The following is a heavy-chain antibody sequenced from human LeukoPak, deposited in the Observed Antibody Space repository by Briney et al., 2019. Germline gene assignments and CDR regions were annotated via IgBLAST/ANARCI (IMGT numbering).Heavy chain of an antibody. J-gene: IGHJ4*02. CDR1: GFTFSSYW. D-gene: IGHD1/OR15-1a*01. V-gene: IGHV3-74*01. Sequence: QTGGSLRLSCAASGFTFSSYWVHWVRQAPGKGLVWVSRINSDGSTTSYADSVTGRFTISRDNAKNTLFLQMNSLRAEDTAMYYCARVNPGTTFDYWGQGTLVTVSS. CDR2: INSDGSTT. CDR3: ARVNPGTTFDY.